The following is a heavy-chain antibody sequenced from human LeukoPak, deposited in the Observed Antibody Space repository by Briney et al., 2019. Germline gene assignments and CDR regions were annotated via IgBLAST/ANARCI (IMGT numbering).Heavy chain of an antibody. CDR1: GFTFDDYA. CDR3: AKAETGYYYVIGYFQH. CDR2: ISWNRGSI. J-gene: IGHJ1*01. V-gene: IGHV3-9*01. D-gene: IGHD3-22*01. Sequence: PGGSLRLSCAASGFTFDDYAMYWVRQAPGKGLEWVSGISWNRGSIGYADSVKGRFTISRDNAKNSLYLQINSLRAEDTALYYCAKAETGYYYVIGYFQHWGQGTLVTVSS.